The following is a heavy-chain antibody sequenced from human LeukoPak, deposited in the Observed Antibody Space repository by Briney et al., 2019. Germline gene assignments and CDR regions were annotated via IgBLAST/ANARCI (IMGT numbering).Heavy chain of an antibody. J-gene: IGHJ4*02. CDR1: GYTFTGYY. Sequence: ASVKVSCKASGYTFTGYYIHWVRQAPGQGLEWKGWINPHSGGTNYAQKFQGGVTMTRDMSITTAYMELSSLRSDDTAVYYCARDVGEYCSSTNCYASHYWGQGTLVTVSS. CDR2: INPHSGGT. D-gene: IGHD2-2*01. CDR3: ARDVGEYCSSTNCYASHY. V-gene: IGHV1-2*02.